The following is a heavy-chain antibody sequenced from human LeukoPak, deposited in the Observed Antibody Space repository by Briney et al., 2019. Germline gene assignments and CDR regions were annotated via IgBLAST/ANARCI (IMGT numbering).Heavy chain of an antibody. J-gene: IGHJ4*02. CDR1: GFTFSSYW. V-gene: IGHV3-74*01. CDR2: IDRDGSRI. CDR3: VRGNDYGGPHY. Sequence: GGSLRLSCAVYGFTFSSYWMHWVRQAPGKGLVWVSRIDRDGSRINYADSVKGRFTISRDNGKNTLFLQMNSLRAEDAAVYYCVRGNDYGGPHYWGQGTLVTVSS. D-gene: IGHD4-23*01.